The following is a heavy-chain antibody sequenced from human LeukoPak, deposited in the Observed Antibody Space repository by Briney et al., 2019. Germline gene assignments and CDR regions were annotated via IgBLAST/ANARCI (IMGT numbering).Heavy chain of an antibody. CDR2: VHYSGTT. CDR1: DGSITNYD. Sequence: PSETLSLTCTVSDGSITNYDWSWVRQPPGKGLEFIGHVHYSGTTNYNPSLRSRVTISIDTSKKHFFLKLTSVTAADTAVYYCATGYGDFRVEGRYFYSWGQGTLVTVSS. J-gene: IGHJ4*02. V-gene: IGHV4-59*01. CDR3: ATGYGDFRVEGRYFYS. D-gene: IGHD4-17*01.